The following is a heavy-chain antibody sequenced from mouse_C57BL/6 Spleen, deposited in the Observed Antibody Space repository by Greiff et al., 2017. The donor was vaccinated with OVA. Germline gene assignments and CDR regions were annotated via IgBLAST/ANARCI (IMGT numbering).Heavy chain of an antibody. Sequence: VQLQQPGAELVKPGASVKLSCKASGYTFTSYWMQWVKQRPGQGLEWIGEIDPSDSYTNYNQKFKGKATLTVDTSSSTAYMQRSSLTSEDSAVYYCARREGYFDYWGQGTTLTVSS. J-gene: IGHJ2*01. CDR2: IDPSDSYT. CDR3: ARREGYFDY. CDR1: GYTFTSYW. V-gene: IGHV1-50*01.